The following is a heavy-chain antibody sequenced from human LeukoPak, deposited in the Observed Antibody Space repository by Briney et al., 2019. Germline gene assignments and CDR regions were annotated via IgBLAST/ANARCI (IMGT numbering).Heavy chain of an antibody. J-gene: IGHJ4*02. CDR3: ARGTSAGSYSPFDY. D-gene: IGHD1-26*01. Sequence: PSETLSLTCTVSGGSISSYYWSWIRQPPGKGLEWIGYIYYSGSTNYNPSLKSRVTISVDTSKNQFSLKLSSVTAADTAVYYCARGTSAGSYSPFDYWGQGTLVTVSS. V-gene: IGHV4-59*08. CDR2: IYYSGST. CDR1: GGSISSYY.